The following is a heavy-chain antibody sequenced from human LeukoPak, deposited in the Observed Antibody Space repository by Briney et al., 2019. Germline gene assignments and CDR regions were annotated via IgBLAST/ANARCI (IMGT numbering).Heavy chain of an antibody. CDR2: INPNGGGT. D-gene: IGHD6-13*01. CDR3: ATSSRPYYYYYMDV. V-gene: IGHV1-69*10. Sequence: SVKVSCKASGGTFSSYAISWVRQAPGQGLEWMGWINPNGGGTNYAQKFQGRVTMTEDTSTDTAYMELSSLRSEDTAVYYCATSSRPYYYYYMDVWGKGTTVTVSS. J-gene: IGHJ6*03. CDR1: GGTFSSYA.